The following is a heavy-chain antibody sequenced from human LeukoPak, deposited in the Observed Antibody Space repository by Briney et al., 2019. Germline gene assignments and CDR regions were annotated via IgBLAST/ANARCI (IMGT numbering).Heavy chain of an antibody. D-gene: IGHD4-17*01. J-gene: IGHJ4*02. V-gene: IGHV3-48*01. CDR3: ARDYGDYVADPLDY. Sequence: PGGSLRLSCAASGFTFSSYSMNWVRQAPGKGPEWVSYISSSSSTIYYADSVKGRFTISRDNAKNSLYLQMNSLRAEDTAVYYCARDYGDYVADPLDYWGQGTLVTVSS. CDR1: GFTFSSYS. CDR2: ISSSSSTI.